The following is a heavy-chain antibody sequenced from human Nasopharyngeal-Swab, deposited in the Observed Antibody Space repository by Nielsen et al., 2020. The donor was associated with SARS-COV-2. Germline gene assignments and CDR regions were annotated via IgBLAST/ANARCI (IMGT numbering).Heavy chain of an antibody. V-gene: IGHV3-49*04. CDR3: SSQTYHFDTSGTLFYHYMDV. CDR2: IRGKASGGTT. D-gene: IGHD3-22*01. Sequence: GESLKISCATSGFTFNTYAMNWVRQAPGKGLEWVGIIRGKASGGTTQYAASVKGRFSISRDDSKSIAYLQMSNLKAEDTAMYYCSSQTYHFDTSGTLFYHYMDVWGKGTTVTVSS. J-gene: IGHJ6*03. CDR1: GFTFNTYA.